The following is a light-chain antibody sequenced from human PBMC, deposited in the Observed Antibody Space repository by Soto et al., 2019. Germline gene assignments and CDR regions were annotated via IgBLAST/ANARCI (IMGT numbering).Light chain of an antibody. Sequence: QTVVTQEPSLTVYPGGTVTLTCASSTGTVTSGHYPNWLQQKPGQAPRALTYSTDNRHSWTPARFSGSLLGGKAALTLSGVQHEDEADYYCILYHGGAVVFGGGTKLTVL. CDR2: STD. CDR1: TGTVTSGHY. J-gene: IGLJ2*01. CDR3: ILYHGGAVV. V-gene: IGLV7-43*01.